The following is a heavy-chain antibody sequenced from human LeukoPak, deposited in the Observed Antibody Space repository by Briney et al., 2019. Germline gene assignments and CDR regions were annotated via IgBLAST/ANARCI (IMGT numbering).Heavy chain of an antibody. CDR1: EYSFTSYW. Sequence: GEYPKTSCRGFEYSFTSYWNGGVRQMPGKGLEWMGIIYPGDSDTSYNPSFQGRVTISADKSINNAYLQWSSVKASDTAVYYCARRSTGTYYWGEGTLVSVSS. D-gene: IGHD1-7*01. CDR2: IYPGDSDT. J-gene: IGHJ4*02. CDR3: ARRSTGTYY. V-gene: IGHV5-51*01.